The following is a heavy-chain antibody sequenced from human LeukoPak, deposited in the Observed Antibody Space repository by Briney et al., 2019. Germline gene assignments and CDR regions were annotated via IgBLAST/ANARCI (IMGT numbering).Heavy chain of an antibody. CDR2: ISGSGGST. V-gene: IGHV3-23*01. CDR3: AKWASRYYDSSGYHRN. D-gene: IGHD3-22*01. J-gene: IGHJ4*02. Sequence: PGGSLRLSCAASGFTFSSYAMSWVRQAPGKGLEWVSAISGSGGSTYYADSVKGRFTISRDNSKNTLYLQMNSLRAEDTAVYYCAKWASRYYDSSGYHRNWGQGTLVTVSS. CDR1: GFTFSSYA.